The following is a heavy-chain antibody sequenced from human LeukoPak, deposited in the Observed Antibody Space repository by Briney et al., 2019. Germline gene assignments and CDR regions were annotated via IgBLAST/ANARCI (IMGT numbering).Heavy chain of an antibody. Sequence: GGSLRLSCAASGFTFSGYAMSWVRQAPGKGLEWVSAISSSGGSTYYADSVKGRFTISRDNSKNTLSLQMNSLRAEDTAVYYCAKSNLYSNGWYRYWGQGTLVTVSS. D-gene: IGHD6-19*01. CDR2: ISSSGGST. CDR1: GFTFSGYA. V-gene: IGHV3-23*01. CDR3: AKSNLYSNGWYRY. J-gene: IGHJ4*02.